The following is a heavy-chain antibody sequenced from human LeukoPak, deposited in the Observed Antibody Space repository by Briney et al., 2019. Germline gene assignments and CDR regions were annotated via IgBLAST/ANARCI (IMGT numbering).Heavy chain of an antibody. Sequence: GGSLRLSCAASGFTVSSNYMSWVRQAPGKGLEWVSVIYSGGSTYYADSVKGRFTISRDNSKNTLYLQMNSLRAEDTAVYYCAKSDDSSGYYLFDYWGQGTLVTVSS. CDR2: IYSGGST. D-gene: IGHD3-22*01. V-gene: IGHV3-53*01. CDR3: AKSDDSSGYYLFDY. J-gene: IGHJ4*02. CDR1: GFTVSSNY.